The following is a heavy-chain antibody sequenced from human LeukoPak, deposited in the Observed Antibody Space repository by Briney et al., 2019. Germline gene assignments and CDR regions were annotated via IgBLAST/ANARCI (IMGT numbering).Heavy chain of an antibody. CDR1: GFTFSSYG. CDR2: ISYDGSNK. D-gene: IGHD3-10*01. CDR3: AKATKPLWFGEFDY. J-gene: IGHJ4*02. V-gene: IGHV3-30*18. Sequence: TGGSLRLSCAASGFTFSSYGMHWVRQAPGKGLEWVAVISYDGSNKYYADSVKGRFTISRDNSKNTLYLQMNSLRAEDTAVYYCAKATKPLWFGEFDYWGQGTLVTVSS.